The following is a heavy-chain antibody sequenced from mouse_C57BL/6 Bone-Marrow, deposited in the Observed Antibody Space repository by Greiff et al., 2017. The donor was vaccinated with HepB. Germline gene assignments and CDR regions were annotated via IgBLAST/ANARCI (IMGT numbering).Heavy chain of an antibody. V-gene: IGHV1-26*01. Sequence: EVQLQQSGPELVKPGASVKISCKASGYTFTDYYMNWVKQSHGKSLEWIGDINPNNGGTSYNQKFKGKATLTVDKSSSTAYMELRSLTSEDSAVYYCARYHYGSDWGQGTTLTVSS. D-gene: IGHD1-1*01. J-gene: IGHJ2*01. CDR1: GYTFTDYY. CDR2: INPNNGGT. CDR3: ARYHYGSD.